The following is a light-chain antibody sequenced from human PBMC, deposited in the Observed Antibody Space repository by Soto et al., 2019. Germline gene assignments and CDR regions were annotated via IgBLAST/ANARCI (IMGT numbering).Light chain of an antibody. J-gene: IGKJ4*01. CDR1: QSVSTR. CDR3: QQYHNWPVT. V-gene: IGKV3-15*01. Sequence: EIVMTQSPATLSVSPGERVTLSCRASQSVSTRLAWYQHKPGQSPRLLISGATTGATGIPPRFSDGGSGTDFTLTVNSLQSEDIAVYYCQQYHNWPVTFGGGTKVEIK. CDR2: GAT.